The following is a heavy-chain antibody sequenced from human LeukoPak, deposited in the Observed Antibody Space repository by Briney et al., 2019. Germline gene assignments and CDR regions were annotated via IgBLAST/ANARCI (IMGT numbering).Heavy chain of an antibody. J-gene: IGHJ4*02. CDR3: ARIEKITMVRGVLDY. CDR1: GGSISSSSYY. V-gene: IGHV4-39*07. Sequence: SETLSLTCTVSGGSISSSSYYWGWIRQPPGKGLEWIGSIYYSGSTYYSPSLKSRVTISVDTSKNQFSLKLSSVTAADTAVYYCARIEKITMVRGVLDYWGQGTLVTVSS. D-gene: IGHD3-10*01. CDR2: IYYSGST.